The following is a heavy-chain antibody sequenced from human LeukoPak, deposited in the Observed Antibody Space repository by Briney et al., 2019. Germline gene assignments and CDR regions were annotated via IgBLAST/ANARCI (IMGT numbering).Heavy chain of an antibody. D-gene: IGHD1-26*01. Sequence: SETLSLTCTVSGGSISSYYWSWIRQPPGKGLEWIGYIYYSGSTNYNPSLKSRVTISVDTSKNQFSLKLSFVTAADTAVYYCARDTIVGATPLAFDIWGQGTMVTVSS. V-gene: IGHV4-59*01. J-gene: IGHJ3*02. CDR3: ARDTIVGATPLAFDI. CDR2: IYYSGST. CDR1: GGSISSYY.